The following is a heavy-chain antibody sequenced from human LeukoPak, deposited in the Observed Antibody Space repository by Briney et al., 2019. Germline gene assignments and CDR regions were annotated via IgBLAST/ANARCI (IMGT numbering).Heavy chain of an antibody. CDR3: ARLIRELRDDDY. J-gene: IGHJ4*02. V-gene: IGHV3-7*01. D-gene: IGHD1-7*01. CDR2: IKQDASEK. CDR1: GFTFSNYW. Sequence: GGSLRLSCAPSGFTFSNYWMGWVRQAPGKGLEWVANIKQDASEKSYVDSVKGRFTISRDNAQNSLYLQMNSLRAEDTAVYYCARLIRELRDDDYWGQGTLVTVSS.